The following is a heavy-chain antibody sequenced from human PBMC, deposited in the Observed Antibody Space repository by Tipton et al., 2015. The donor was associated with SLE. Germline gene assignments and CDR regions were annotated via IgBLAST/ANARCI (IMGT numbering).Heavy chain of an antibody. V-gene: IGHV4-4*09. CDR1: GGSISSYY. J-gene: IGHJ5*02. CDR3: TRHAPTVTTYGWFDP. D-gene: IGHD4-17*01. CDR2: IYTSGTT. Sequence: GLVKPSETLSLICNVSGGSISSYYWSWIRQPPGKGLEWIGFIYTSGTTNYNPSLKSRVTISVDTSKNQFSLKLSSVTAADTAVYYCTRHAPTVTTYGWFDPWGQGTQVTVAS.